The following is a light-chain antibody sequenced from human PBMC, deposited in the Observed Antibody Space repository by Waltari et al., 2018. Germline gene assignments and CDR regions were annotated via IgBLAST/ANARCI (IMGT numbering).Light chain of an antibody. J-gene: IGKJ4*01. V-gene: IGKV2-28*01. Sequence: DIVMTQSPLSLPVTPGEPASISCRSRRSLLHSNGYNYLDWYLQKPGQSPQLLIDLGSNRASGVPDRFSGSGSGTDFTLKISRVEAEDVGVYYCMQALQAPLTFGGGTKVEIK. CDR1: RSLLHSNGYNY. CDR2: LGS. CDR3: MQALQAPLT.